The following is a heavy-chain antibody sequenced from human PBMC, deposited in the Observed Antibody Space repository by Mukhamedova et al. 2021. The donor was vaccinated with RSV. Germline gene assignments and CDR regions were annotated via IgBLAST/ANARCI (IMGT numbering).Heavy chain of an antibody. CDR3: ARDLRGFSYLDY. D-gene: IGHD2-15*01. Sequence: AEYMGGRFTISRDNAKTSLYLQMNSLRADDTAVYYCARDLRGFSYLDYWCQGTLVTVSS. J-gene: IGHJ4*02. V-gene: IGHV3-21*06.